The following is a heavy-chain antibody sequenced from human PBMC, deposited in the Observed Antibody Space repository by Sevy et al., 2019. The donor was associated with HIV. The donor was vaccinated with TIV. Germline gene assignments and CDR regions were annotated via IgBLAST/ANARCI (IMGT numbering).Heavy chain of an antibody. V-gene: IGHV3-48*01. J-gene: IGHJ4*02. D-gene: IGHD6-6*01. CDR1: GFTFSTYN. Sequence: GGSLRLSCAASGFTFSTYNMNWVRQAPGKGLEWISYISSSSNTIDYADSVKGRFTISRDNAKNSVYLQMNSLRGEDMAVYYCTRGKGSSDYWGQGTLVTVSS. CDR2: ISSSSNTI. CDR3: TRGKGSSDY.